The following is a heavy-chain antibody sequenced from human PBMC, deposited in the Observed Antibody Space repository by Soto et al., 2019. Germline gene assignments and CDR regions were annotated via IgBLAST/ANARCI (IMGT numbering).Heavy chain of an antibody. CDR2: IIPIFGTA. V-gene: IGHV1-69*06. J-gene: IGHJ6*02. CDR3: ARPSIYSSGWYSSHYYYYYGMDV. CDR1: GGTFSSYA. Sequence: VASVKVSCKASGGTFSSYAISWVRQAPGQGLEWMGGIIPIFGTANYAQKFQGRVTITADKSTSTAYMELSSLRSEDTAVYYCARPSIYSSGWYSSHYYYYYGMDVWGQGTTVTVSS. D-gene: IGHD6-19*01.